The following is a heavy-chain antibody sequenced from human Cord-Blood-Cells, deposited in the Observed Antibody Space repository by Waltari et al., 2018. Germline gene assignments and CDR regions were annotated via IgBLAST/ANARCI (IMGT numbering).Heavy chain of an antibody. CDR3: AHRVANWYFDL. J-gene: IGHJ2*01. CDR2: IYWNDDK. Sequence: QITLKESGPTLVKPTQTLTLTCPFSGFSLSTSGVGVGWIRQPPGKALEWLALIYWNDDKRYSPSLKSRLTITKDTSKNQVVLTMTNMDPVDTATYYCAHRVANWYFDLWGRGTLVTVSS. V-gene: IGHV2-5*01. CDR1: GFSLSTSGVG.